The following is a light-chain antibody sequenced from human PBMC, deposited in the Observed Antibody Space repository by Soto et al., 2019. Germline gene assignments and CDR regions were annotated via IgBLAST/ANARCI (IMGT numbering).Light chain of an antibody. CDR3: QHYDHLPIT. J-gene: IGKJ5*01. Sequence: DIQMTQSPSTLSGSVGDRVTSTCRASQTISSWLAWYQQKPGKAPKLLIYKASTLKSGVPSRFSGSGSGTEFTLTISSLQPDDFATYYCQHYDHLPITFGQGTRLEIK. CDR2: KAS. CDR1: QTISSW. V-gene: IGKV1-5*03.